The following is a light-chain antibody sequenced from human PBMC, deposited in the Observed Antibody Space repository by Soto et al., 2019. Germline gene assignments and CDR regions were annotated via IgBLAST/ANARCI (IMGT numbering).Light chain of an antibody. V-gene: IGKV1-5*03. CDR3: QKCNGAPFT. CDR1: QSISSW. Sequence: DIQMTQSPSTLSASVGDRVTITCRASQSISSWLAWYQQKPGKAPKLLIYKASSLESGVPSRFSGSGSGTEFTLTISSLQPEDVGTYYCQKCNGAPFTFGPGTKVNIK. J-gene: IGKJ3*01. CDR2: KAS.